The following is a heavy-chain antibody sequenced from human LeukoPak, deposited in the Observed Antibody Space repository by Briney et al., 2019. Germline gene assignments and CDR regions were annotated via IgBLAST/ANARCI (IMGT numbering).Heavy chain of an antibody. D-gene: IGHD1-26*01. V-gene: IGHV1-18*01. CDR1: GYTFTSYG. Sequence: ASVKVSCKASGYTFTSYGITWVRQAPGQGLEWMGWINSYNGNTNYAQKLQGRVTMTTETSTSTAYMELRSLRSDDTAVYYCARYETGWETLDYWGQGTLVTVSS. CDR2: INSYNGNT. J-gene: IGHJ4*02. CDR3: ARYETGWETLDY.